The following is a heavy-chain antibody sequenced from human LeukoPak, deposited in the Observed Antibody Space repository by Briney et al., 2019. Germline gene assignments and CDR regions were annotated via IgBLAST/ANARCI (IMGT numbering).Heavy chain of an antibody. CDR3: ARSIAVAFDY. CDR1: GGSISSYY. D-gene: IGHD6-19*01. J-gene: IGHJ4*02. V-gene: IGHV4-4*07. CDR2: IYTSGST. Sequence: SETLSLTCTVAGGSISSYYWSWIRQPAGKGLEWIGRIYTSGSTNYNPSLKSRVTISVDKSKSQFSLKLSSVTAADTAVYYCARSIAVAFDYWGQGTLVTVSS.